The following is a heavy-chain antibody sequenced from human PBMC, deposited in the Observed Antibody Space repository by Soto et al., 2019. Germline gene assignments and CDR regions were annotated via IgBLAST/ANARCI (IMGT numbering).Heavy chain of an antibody. V-gene: IGHV3-30-3*01. CDR2: ISYNGTIK. CDR1: GFIFNNYN. D-gene: IGHD5-18*01. J-gene: IGHJ6*02. Sequence: QVQLVESGGGVVHPGRSLRLSCAASGFIFNNYNIHWVRQAPGKGLEWVTIISYNGTIKYYAASVKGRFTVSRDNSNNTVYLQMNSLRGDDTATYYCARGSGLLWLRGRNGVDVWGQGTTVTVSS. CDR3: ARGSGLLWLRGRNGVDV.